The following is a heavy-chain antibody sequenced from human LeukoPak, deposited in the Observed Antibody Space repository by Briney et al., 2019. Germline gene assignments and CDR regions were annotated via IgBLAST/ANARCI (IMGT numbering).Heavy chain of an antibody. J-gene: IGHJ4*02. Sequence: PSETLSLTCAVYGGSLIDYYWSWIRQPPGKGLEWIGEINHSGSTNYNPSLKSRVTIAVDTSKKEFSLKLNSVTAADTAVYYCARATTAEIYYDSSGYYGLWGQGNLVTVSS. CDR1: GGSLIDYY. CDR3: ARATTAEIYYDSSGYYGL. D-gene: IGHD3-22*01. V-gene: IGHV4-34*01. CDR2: INHSGST.